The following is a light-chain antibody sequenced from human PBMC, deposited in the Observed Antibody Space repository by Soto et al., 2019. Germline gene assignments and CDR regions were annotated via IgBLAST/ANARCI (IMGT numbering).Light chain of an antibody. CDR1: SSDVGFYNY. V-gene: IGLV2-14*01. CDR3: SSYTSSSTYV. Sequence: QSVLTQPASVSGSRGQSITISCTGTSSDVGFYNYVSWYQHHPGKAPKVMIYEVTNRPSGVSNRFSGSKSGNTASLTISGLLAEDEADYYCSSYTSSSTYVFGTGTKVTVL. J-gene: IGLJ1*01. CDR2: EVT.